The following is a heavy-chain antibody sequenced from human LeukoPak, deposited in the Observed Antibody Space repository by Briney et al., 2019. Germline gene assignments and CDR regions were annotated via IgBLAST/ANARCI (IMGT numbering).Heavy chain of an antibody. J-gene: IGHJ4*02. CDR2: IWYDGSNK. Sequence: GGSLRLSCAASGFTFSSYGMHWVRQAPGKGLEWVAVIWYDGSNKYYADSVKGRFTISRDNSKNTLYLQMNSLRAEDTAVYYCARGITMVRGVDYWGQGTLVTVSS. V-gene: IGHV3-33*01. D-gene: IGHD3-10*01. CDR3: ARGITMVRGVDY. CDR1: GFTFSSYG.